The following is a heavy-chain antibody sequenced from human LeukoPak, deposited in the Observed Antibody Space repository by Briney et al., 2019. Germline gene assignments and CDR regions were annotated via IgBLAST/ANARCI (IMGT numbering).Heavy chain of an antibody. D-gene: IGHD2-8*01. CDR1: GFTFSSYW. Sequence: GGSLRLSCAASGFTFSSYWMHWVRQAPGKGLVWVSRINSDGSSTSYADSVKGRFTISRDNAKNSLYLQMNSLRAEDTAVYYCVKDNRRYCTNGVCYGSWGMDVWGQGTTVTVSS. V-gene: IGHV3-74*01. CDR3: VKDNRRYCTNGVCYGSWGMDV. CDR2: INSDGSST. J-gene: IGHJ6*02.